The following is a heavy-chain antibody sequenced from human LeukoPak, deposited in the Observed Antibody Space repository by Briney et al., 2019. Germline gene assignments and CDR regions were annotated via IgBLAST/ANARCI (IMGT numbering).Heavy chain of an antibody. D-gene: IGHD3-10*01. V-gene: IGHV3-30-3*01. CDR3: ARDLSGSYMSDY. J-gene: IGHJ4*02. Sequence: GGSLRLSCAASGFTFSNYAMHWARQAPGKGLEWVAFISHNRSNSCHADSVKGRFTISRDNSKNTLYLQMNSLTDEDTAVYYCARDLSGSYMSDYWGQGTLVTVSS. CDR1: GFTFSNYA. CDR2: ISHNRSNS.